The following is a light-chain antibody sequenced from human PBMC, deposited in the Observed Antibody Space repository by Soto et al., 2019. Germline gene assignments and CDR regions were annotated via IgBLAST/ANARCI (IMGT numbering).Light chain of an antibody. CDR2: DAS. V-gene: IGKV3-11*01. Sequence: DIVLTQSPATLSLSPGNRVTLSCRANERISYSLAWYQQKPGQAPRILIYDASFRATGIPERFSGSGSGTDFTLSISSLEPEDFAVYYCQLSQQRSSWPPIAFGQGTRLDLK. J-gene: IGKJ5*01. CDR3: QLSQQRSSWPPIA. CDR1: ERISYS.